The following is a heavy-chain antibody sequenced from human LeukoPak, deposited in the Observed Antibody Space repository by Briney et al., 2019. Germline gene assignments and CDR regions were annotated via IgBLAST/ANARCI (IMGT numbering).Heavy chain of an antibody. J-gene: IGHJ4*02. Sequence: GASVKVSCKASGYTFASYAMHWVRQAPGQRLEWMGWINAGNGNTKYSQKFQGRVTITRDTSASTAYMELSSLRSEDTAVYYCARDKGSSGYYLFDYWGQGTLVTVSS. V-gene: IGHV1-3*01. CDR1: GYTFASYA. CDR3: ARDKGSSGYYLFDY. D-gene: IGHD3-22*01. CDR2: INAGNGNT.